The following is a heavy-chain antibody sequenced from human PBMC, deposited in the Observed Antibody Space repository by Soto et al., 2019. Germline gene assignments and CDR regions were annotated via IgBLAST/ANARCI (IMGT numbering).Heavy chain of an antibody. Sequence: QVQLQESGPGLVKPSQTLSLTCTVSGGSISSGGYYWNWIRQHPGKGLEWIGNIFYSGSPSYNPSLKSRLNISLDTSKNQFSLKLTSVTAADTAVYYCARGRSSDYWGQGTLVTVSS. J-gene: IGHJ4*02. CDR1: GGSISSGGYY. CDR2: IFYSGSP. CDR3: ARGRSSDY. V-gene: IGHV4-31*03.